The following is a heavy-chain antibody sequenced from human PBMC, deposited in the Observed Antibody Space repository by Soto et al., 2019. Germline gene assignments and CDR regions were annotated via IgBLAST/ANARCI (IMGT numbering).Heavy chain of an antibody. V-gene: IGHV1-69*02. D-gene: IGHD3-10*01. CDR2: VNPILIMS. CDR1: GDTFSFYT. CDR3: ATSYGSGYRAFDY. J-gene: IGHJ4*02. Sequence: QVQLVQSGAELKKPGSSVKVSCKVSGDTFSFYTINWVRQAPGLGLEWMGRVNPILIMSNYALKFQGRVTMTPDKSTSTAYRELRSLRSEDTAFYYCATSYGSGYRAFDYWGKGALVTVSS.